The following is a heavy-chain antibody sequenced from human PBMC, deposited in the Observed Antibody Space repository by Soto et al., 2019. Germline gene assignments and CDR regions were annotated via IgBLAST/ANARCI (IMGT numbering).Heavy chain of an antibody. CDR3: TRGQSGDGYNGF. V-gene: IGHV4-30-4*01. D-gene: IGHD3-10*01. CDR2: FSYGGST. CDR1: GASISSADYH. Sequence: VQLQESGPGLVKPSQTLSLTCTVSGASISSADYHLNWIRQSPGKGLEWIGYFSYGGSTYYNPSLKSRMTISLDTSKNQFSLKLSSVTAADTAVYYCTRGQSGDGYNGFWGQGTLVTVSS. J-gene: IGHJ4*02.